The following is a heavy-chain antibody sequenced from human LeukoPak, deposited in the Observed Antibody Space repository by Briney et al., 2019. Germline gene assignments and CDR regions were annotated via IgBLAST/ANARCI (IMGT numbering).Heavy chain of an antibody. Sequence: PGGSLRLSCAASGFTFSSYEMNWVRQAPGKGLEWVSYISSSGSTIYYADSVKGRFTISRDNAKNSLYLQMNSLRAEDTAVYYCAKAHMVRGVMVPHAFDICGQGTMVTVSS. V-gene: IGHV3-48*03. CDR1: GFTFSSYE. J-gene: IGHJ3*02. CDR2: ISSSGSTI. D-gene: IGHD3-10*01. CDR3: AKAHMVRGVMVPHAFDI.